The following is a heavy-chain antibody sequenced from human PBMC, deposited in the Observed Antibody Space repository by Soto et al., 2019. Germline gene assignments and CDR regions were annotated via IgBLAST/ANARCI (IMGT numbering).Heavy chain of an antibody. D-gene: IGHD3-22*01. Sequence: SETLSLTCAVSGGSISSSNWWSWVRQPPGKGLEWIGEIYHSGSTNYNPSLKSRVTISVDKSKNQFSLKLSSVTAADTAVHYCASQITTIVVPRRRWFDPWGQGTLVTVSS. CDR3: ASQITTIVVPRRRWFDP. CDR1: GGSISSSNW. J-gene: IGHJ5*02. V-gene: IGHV4-4*02. CDR2: IYHSGST.